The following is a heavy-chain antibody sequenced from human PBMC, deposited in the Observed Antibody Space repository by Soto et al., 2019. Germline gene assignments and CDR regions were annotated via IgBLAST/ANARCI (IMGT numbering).Heavy chain of an antibody. CDR3: AGDPRESVAIRGDDY. Sequence: QLQLQESGPGLVKPSETLSLTCTVSGGSISSSSYYWGWIRQPPGKGLEWIGSIYYSGSTYYNPSLKSRVTISVDTSKNQFSLKLSSVTPADTAVYYCAGDPRESVAIRGDDYWGQGTLVTVSS. V-gene: IGHV4-39*02. CDR2: IYYSGST. CDR1: GGSISSSSYY. D-gene: IGHD3-10*01. J-gene: IGHJ4*02.